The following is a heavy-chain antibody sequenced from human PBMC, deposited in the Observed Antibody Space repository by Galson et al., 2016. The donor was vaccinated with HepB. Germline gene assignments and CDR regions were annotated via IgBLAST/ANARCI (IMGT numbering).Heavy chain of an antibody. J-gene: IGHJ5*02. CDR3: ARDRAEAGTSNWFEP. CDR1: GLTVSSNY. CDR2: IYSGGRT. Sequence: SLRLSCAASGLTVSSNYMSWVRQGPGQGLEWVAVIYSGGRTHYADSVKGRFIITRDSSKDMVYLQMNSLRAEDTAVYYCARDRAEAGTSNWFEPWGQGTLVIVSS. D-gene: IGHD6-13*01. V-gene: IGHV3-66*01.